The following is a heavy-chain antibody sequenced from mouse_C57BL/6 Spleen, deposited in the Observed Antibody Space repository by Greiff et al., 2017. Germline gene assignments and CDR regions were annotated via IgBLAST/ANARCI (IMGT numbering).Heavy chain of an antibody. CDR1: GYTFTSYW. CDR3: ARSGGYYYGSSYVGAMDY. Sequence: QVQLQQPGAELVRPGSSVKLSCKASGYTFTSYWMHWVKQRPIQGLEWIGNIDPSDSETHYTQKFKDKATLTVDKSSSTAYRQLSSLTSEDSAVYYCARSGGYYYGSSYVGAMDYWGQGTSVTVSS. V-gene: IGHV1-52*01. CDR2: IDPSDSET. J-gene: IGHJ4*01. D-gene: IGHD1-1*01.